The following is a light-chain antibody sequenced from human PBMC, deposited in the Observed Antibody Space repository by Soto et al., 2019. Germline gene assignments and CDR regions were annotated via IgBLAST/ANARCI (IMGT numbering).Light chain of an antibody. J-gene: IGKJ3*01. CDR3: QQYNNWPFT. Sequence: EIVMTQSPATLSVSPGERATLSCRASQSVSSNLDWYQQKPGQAPRLLIYGASTRATGIPSRFSGSGSGTEFTLTISSLQSGDFAVYYCQQYNNWPFTFGRGTKVDIK. CDR1: QSVSSN. CDR2: GAS. V-gene: IGKV3-15*01.